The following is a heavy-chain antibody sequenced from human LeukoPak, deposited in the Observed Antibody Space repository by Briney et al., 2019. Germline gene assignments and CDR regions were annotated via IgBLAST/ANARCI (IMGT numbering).Heavy chain of an antibody. CDR3: ARGGTWSIYYFDY. J-gene: IGHJ4*02. Sequence: PSETLSLTCTVSDGSISDYYWSWIRQAAGKGLEWIGRIYTSESTKYNPSLKSRVTMSVNTSKNQFSLKLSSVTAADTAVYFCARGGTWSIYYFDYWGQGTLVTVSS. CDR1: DGSISDYY. V-gene: IGHV4-4*07. CDR2: IYTSEST. D-gene: IGHD6-6*01.